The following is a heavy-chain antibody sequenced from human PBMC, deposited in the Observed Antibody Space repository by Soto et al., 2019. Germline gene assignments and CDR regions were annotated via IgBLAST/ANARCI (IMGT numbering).Heavy chain of an antibody. V-gene: IGHV4-59*01. Sequence: SETLSLTCTVSGGSIRGYYWSWIRQPPGKGLEWIGYIYYSGSTNYNPSLKSRVTISVDTSKNHFSLRLSSVTAADKAVYYCAREWLNAFEIWGQGTVVTVSS. CDR1: GGSIRGYY. D-gene: IGHD5-12*01. CDR3: AREWLNAFEI. CDR2: IYYSGST. J-gene: IGHJ3*02.